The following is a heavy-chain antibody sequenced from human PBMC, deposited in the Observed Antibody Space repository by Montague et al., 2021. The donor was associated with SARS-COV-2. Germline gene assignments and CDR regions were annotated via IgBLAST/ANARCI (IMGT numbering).Heavy chain of an antibody. J-gene: IGHJ4*02. V-gene: IGHV2-5*02. CDR2: IYWDDDK. CDR3: ARWVYSSTSCRFDY. D-gene: IGHD2-2*01. CDR1: GFSLSTSGVG. Sequence: PALVTPTQTLTLTCTFSGFSLSTSGVGVGWIRQPPGKALEWLALIYWDDDKRYSPSLKSRLTITKDTSKNQVVLTMTNMDPVDTATYYCARWVYSSTSCRFDYWGQGTLVTVSS.